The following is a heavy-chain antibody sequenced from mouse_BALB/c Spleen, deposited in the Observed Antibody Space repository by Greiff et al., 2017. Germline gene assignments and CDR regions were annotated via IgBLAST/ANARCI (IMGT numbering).Heavy chain of an antibody. J-gene: IGHJ1*01. Sequence: EVQLQQSGPELVQPGASVKIPCQASGFTFTDYNMDWVKQSPGKSLEWIGDINPSNGGTIYNQKFKGKATLTVDKSSSTAYMVLRSLTSEDTAVYYSARKVWYRYFDVWGAGTTGTVAS. D-gene: IGHD2-10*02. V-gene: IGHV1-18*01. CDR2: INPSNGGT. CDR1: GFTFTDYN. CDR3: ARKVWYRYFDV.